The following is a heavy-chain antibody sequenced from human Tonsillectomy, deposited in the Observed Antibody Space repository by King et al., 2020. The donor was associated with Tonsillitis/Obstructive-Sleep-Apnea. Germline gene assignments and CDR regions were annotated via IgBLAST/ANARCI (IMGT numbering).Heavy chain of an antibody. CDR1: GFTFSSYG. CDR3: ARVRVGYSYGCSDY. J-gene: IGHJ4*02. V-gene: IGHV3-33*01. CDR2: IWYDGSNK. Sequence: VQLVESGGGVVQPGRSLRLSCAASGFTFSSYGMHWVRQAPGKGLEWVAVIWYDGSNKYYADSVKGRFTISRDNSKNTLYLQMNSLRAEDTAVYYCARVRVGYSYGCSDYWGQGTLVTVSS. D-gene: IGHD5-18*01.